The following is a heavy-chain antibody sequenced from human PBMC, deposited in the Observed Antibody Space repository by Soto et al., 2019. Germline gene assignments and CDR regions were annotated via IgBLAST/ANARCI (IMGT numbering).Heavy chain of an antibody. Sequence: GASVKVPCKESRYTITSHYMPWARQDPGQGLEWMGIINPSGGSTSYAQKFQGRVTMTRDTSTSTVYMELSSLRSEDTAVYYCARDPRELANYYYYGMDVWGQGTTVTVSS. J-gene: IGHJ6*02. CDR2: INPSGGST. V-gene: IGHV1-46*01. CDR3: ARDPRELANYYYYGMDV. CDR1: RYTITSHY. D-gene: IGHD3-10*01.